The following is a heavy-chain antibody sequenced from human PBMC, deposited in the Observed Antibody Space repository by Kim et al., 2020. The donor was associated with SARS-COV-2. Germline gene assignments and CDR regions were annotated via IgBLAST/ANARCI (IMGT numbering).Heavy chain of an antibody. V-gene: IGHV3-53*01. J-gene: IGHJ3*01. CDR2: FYSGGTT. CDR1: GITVSGNH. D-gene: IGHD2-21*01. Sequence: GGSLRLSCAVSGITVSGNHMTWVRQAPGKGLEWVSVFYSGGTTNYADSVKGRFIISRDNFKNTLYLQMNSLRAEDTAVYFCARDLYSSNTFDVWGQGTMVTVSS. CDR3: ARDLYSSNTFDV.